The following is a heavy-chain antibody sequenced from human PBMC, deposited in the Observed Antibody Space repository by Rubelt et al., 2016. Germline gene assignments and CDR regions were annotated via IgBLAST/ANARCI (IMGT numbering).Heavy chain of an antibody. CDR2: ISASNGNT. V-gene: IGHV1-18*01. CDR3: ARRDGYNWDDAFDI. Sequence: QVQLVQSGAEVKKPGASVKVSCKASGYTFTSYGISWVRQAPGQGLEWMGCISASNGNTNYAKKLQGRVTMTTDTSTSTAYMELRSLRSDDTAVYYCARRDGYNWDDAFDIWGQGTMVTVSS. J-gene: IGHJ3*02. CDR1: GYTFTSYG. D-gene: IGHD5-24*01.